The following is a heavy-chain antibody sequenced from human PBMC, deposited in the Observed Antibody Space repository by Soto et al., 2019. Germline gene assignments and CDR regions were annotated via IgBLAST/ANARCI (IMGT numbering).Heavy chain of an antibody. CDR1: GFTFSSYA. CDR3: ARDPVRYSYGSPDWRGNTYFDY. Sequence: GGSLRLSCAASGFTFSSYAMHWVRQAPGKGLEWVAVISYDGSNKYYADSVKGRFTISRDNSKNTLYLQMNSLRAEDTAVYYCARDPVRYSYGSPDWRGNTYFDYWGQGTLVTSPQ. CDR2: ISYDGSNK. D-gene: IGHD5-18*01. J-gene: IGHJ4*02. V-gene: IGHV3-30-3*01.